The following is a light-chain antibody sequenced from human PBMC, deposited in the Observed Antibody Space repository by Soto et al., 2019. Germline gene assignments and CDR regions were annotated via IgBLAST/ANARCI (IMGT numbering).Light chain of an antibody. CDR3: QQYYSYPRT. Sequence: AIRMTQSPSSVSASTGDRVIITCRASQGISSYLAWYQQKPGKAPKLLIYAASTLQSGVPSRFSGSGSGTDFTLTISCLQSEDFATYYCQQYYSYPRTFGPGTKVDI. V-gene: IGKV1-8*01. CDR1: QGISSY. CDR2: AAS. J-gene: IGKJ3*01.